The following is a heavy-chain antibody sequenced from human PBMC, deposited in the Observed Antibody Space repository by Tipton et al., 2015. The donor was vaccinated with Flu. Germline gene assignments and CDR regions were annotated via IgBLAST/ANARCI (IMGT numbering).Heavy chain of an antibody. Sequence: GLVKPSETLSLTCTVSGGSVRSYYWSWIRQPPGKGLEWIGYMFYSGSTNYNPSLKSRVTISVDTSKNQFSLKLSSVTAADTDVYYGARHGGITMVQGVLHAFDIWGQGTMVTVSS. CDR1: GGSVRSYY. CDR3: ARHGGITMVQGVLHAFDI. D-gene: IGHD3-10*01. J-gene: IGHJ3*02. V-gene: IGHV4-59*08. CDR2: MFYSGST.